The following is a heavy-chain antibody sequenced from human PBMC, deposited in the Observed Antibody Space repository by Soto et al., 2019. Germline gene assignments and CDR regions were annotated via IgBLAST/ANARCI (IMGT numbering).Heavy chain of an antibody. J-gene: IGHJ3*02. V-gene: IGHV3-30-3*01. Sequence: GGSLRLSCAASGFTFSSYAMHWVRQAPGNGLEWVAVISYDGSNKYYADSVKGRFTISRDNSKNTLYLQMNSLRAEDTAVYYCARDRGSSSWYPHDAFDIWGQGTMVTVSS. CDR2: ISYDGSNK. CDR3: ARDRGSSSWYPHDAFDI. D-gene: IGHD6-13*01. CDR1: GFTFSSYA.